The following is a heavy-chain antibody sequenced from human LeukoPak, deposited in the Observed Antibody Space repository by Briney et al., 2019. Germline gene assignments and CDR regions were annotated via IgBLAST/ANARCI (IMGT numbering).Heavy chain of an antibody. CDR3: ARGAYYYDSSGPLDP. CDR1: GGTFSSYA. V-gene: IGHV1-2*02. CDR2: INPNSGGT. D-gene: IGHD3-22*01. J-gene: IGHJ5*02. Sequence: ASVKVSCKASGGTFSSYAISWVRQAPGQGLEWMGWINPNSGGTNYAQKFQGRVTMTRDTSISTAYMELSRLRSDDTAVYYCARGAYYYDSSGPLDPWGQGTLVTVSS.